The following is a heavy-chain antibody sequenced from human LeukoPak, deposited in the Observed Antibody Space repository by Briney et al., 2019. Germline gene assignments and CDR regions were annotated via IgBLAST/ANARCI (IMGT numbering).Heavy chain of an antibody. J-gene: IGHJ3*02. CDR1: GGSLSSSSYY. V-gene: IGHV4-39*01. D-gene: IGHD5-12*01. Sequence: SETLSLTCTVSGGSLSSSSYYWGWIRQPPGKGLEWLGSIYYSGSTYYNPSLKSRVTISVDTSKNQFSLKLSSVTAADTAVYYCASSYSGYDKPAFDIWGQGTMVTVSS. CDR3: ASSYSGYDKPAFDI. CDR2: IYYSGST.